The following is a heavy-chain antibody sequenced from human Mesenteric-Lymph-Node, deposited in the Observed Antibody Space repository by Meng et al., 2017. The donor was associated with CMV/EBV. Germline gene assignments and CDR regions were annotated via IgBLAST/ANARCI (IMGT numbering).Heavy chain of an antibody. J-gene: IGHJ4*02. V-gene: IGHV3-66*01. Sequence: GESLKISCAASGFTFSSYWMNWVRQAPGKGLEWVSVIYTDDRTYFADSVEGRFTISRDNAKNSLYLQMNSLRAEDTAVYYCARVYSSSSTGDYWGQGTLVTVSS. CDR3: ARVYSSSSTGDY. CDR2: IYTDDRT. CDR1: GFTFSSYW. D-gene: IGHD6-6*01.